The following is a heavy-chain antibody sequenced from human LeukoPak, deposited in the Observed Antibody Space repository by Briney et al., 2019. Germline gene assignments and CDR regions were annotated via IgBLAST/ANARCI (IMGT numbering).Heavy chain of an antibody. CDR1: GFPESNGL. J-gene: IGHJ4*02. CDR3: ATDLKLAFAY. D-gene: IGHD1-1*01. V-gene: IGHV3-15*01. CDR2: IKSKTDGGTT. Sequence: GGSVSRLRAASGFPESNGLESWVGQAPGKGLEWVGRIKSKTDGGTTDYAAPVKGRFTISRDDSKNTLYLQMNSLKTEDTSVYYCATDLKLAFAYSGPARLVTVSS.